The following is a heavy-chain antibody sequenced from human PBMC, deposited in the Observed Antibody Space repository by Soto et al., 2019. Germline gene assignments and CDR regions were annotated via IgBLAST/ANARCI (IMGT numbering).Heavy chain of an antibody. V-gene: IGHV3-23*01. J-gene: IGHJ6*02. CDR3: AKDEPVVVPRGGYYYYYGMDV. CDR1: GFTFSSYA. CDR2: ISGSGGST. Sequence: GSLRLSCAASGFTFSSYAMSWVRQAPGKGLEWVSAISGSGGSTYYADYVKGRFTISRDNSKNTLYLQMNSLRAEDMAVYYCAKDEPVVVPRGGYYYYYGMDVWGPGTMVTVSS. D-gene: IGHD3-22*01.